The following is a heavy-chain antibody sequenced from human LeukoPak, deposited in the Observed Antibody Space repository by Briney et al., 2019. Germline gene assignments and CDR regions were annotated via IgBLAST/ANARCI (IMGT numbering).Heavy chain of an antibody. CDR1: GASVSSASY. Sequence: SETLSLTCTVSGASVSSASYWTWIRQPPGKGVERIAHIYNGVNTNYNPSLKSRVTISVDTSKNQFSLRLNSVTAADTAVYYCARSRAFNSGAFDPWGQGSLVTVSS. CDR3: ARSRAFNSGAFDP. V-gene: IGHV4-61*01. J-gene: IGHJ5*02. D-gene: IGHD1-26*01. CDR2: IYNGVNT.